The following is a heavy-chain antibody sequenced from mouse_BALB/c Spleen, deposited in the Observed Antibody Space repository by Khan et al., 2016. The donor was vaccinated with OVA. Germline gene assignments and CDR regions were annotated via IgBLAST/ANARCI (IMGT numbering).Heavy chain of an antibody. CDR1: GFTFSDYY. CDR3: ARHDYDGIAY. V-gene: IGHV5-12*02. J-gene: IGHJ3*01. D-gene: IGHD2-4*01. Sequence: EVELVESGGGLVQPGGSLKLSCATPGFTFSDYYMYWVRQTPEKRLEWVAYISYGGGTIYYLDTIKGRFTISRDNAKNTLYLQMSRLKSEDTAMYYCARHDYDGIAYWSQGTLVTVSA. CDR2: ISYGGGTI.